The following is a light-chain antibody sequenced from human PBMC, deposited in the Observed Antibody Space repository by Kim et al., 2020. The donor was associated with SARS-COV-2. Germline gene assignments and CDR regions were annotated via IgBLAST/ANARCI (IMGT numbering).Light chain of an antibody. CDR3: AAWDDNLNGVG. CDR2: GYN. V-gene: IGLV1-44*01. CDR1: LSTVGRNT. J-gene: IGLJ7*01. Sequence: GQRVTISDAGRLSTVGRNTLTWCQQLPGTAPKLLIFGYNQRPSGVPDRFSGSKSGTSASLAISGLQSEDEADYYCAAWDDNLNGVGFGGGTQLTVL.